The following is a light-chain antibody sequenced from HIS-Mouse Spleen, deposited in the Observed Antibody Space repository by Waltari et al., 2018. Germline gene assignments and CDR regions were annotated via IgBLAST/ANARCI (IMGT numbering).Light chain of an antibody. CDR3: DSTDSSSNHRV. CDR2: EDS. J-gene: IGLJ2*01. V-gene: IGLV3-10*01. Sequence: SYELTQPPSVSVSPGQTARITCSGDALPKKYAYWYQQKSGQAPVLVIYEDSKRPPGIPESVVGSSSGTMDTLTVSGAQVDDGADYYCDSTDSSSNHRVFGGGTKLTVL. CDR1: ALPKKY.